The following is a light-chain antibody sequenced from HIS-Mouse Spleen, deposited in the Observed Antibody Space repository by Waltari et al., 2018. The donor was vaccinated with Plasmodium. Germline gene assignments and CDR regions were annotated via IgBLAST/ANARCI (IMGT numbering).Light chain of an antibody. Sequence: QSALTQPASVSGSPGQSITISCTGTSSDVGSYNLVSWYHQHPGKAPKLMIYEGSKRPSGVSNRFSVSKSGNTASLTISGLQAEDEADYYCCAYAGSSTYVFGTGTKVTVL. CDR1: SSDVGSYNL. J-gene: IGLJ1*01. CDR2: EGS. CDR3: CAYAGSSTYV. V-gene: IGLV2-23*01.